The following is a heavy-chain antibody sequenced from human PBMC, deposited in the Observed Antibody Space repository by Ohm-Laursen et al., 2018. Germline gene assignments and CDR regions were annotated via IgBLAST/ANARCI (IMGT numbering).Heavy chain of an antibody. Sequence: LSLTCAASGFTFSSYAMSWVRQAPGKGLEYVSAISSNGGSTYYANSVKGRFTISRDNSKNTLYLQMGSLRAEDMAVYYCARDMGIVVVPAAIDYWGQGTLVTVSS. J-gene: IGHJ4*02. CDR3: ARDMGIVVVPAAIDY. CDR2: ISSNGGST. V-gene: IGHV3-64*01. CDR1: GFTFSSYA. D-gene: IGHD2-2*03.